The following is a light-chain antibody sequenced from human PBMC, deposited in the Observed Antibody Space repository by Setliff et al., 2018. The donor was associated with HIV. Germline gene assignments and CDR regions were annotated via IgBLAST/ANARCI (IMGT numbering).Light chain of an antibody. CDR3: SSYTSSSTDV. V-gene: IGLV2-14*01. CDR2: EVT. Sequence: QSVLTQPASVSGSPGQSITISCTGTSSDVGNYDYVSWYQQHPGKAPKLLIYEVTNRPSGISNRFSGSKFDNTASLTISGLQAEDEADYYCSSYTSSSTDVFGTGTKVTVL. J-gene: IGLJ1*01. CDR1: SSDVGNYDY.